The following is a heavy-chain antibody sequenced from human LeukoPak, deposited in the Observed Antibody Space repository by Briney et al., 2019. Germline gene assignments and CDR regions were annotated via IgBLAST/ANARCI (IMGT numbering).Heavy chain of an antibody. D-gene: IGHD2-15*01. CDR1: GGSISSYY. CDR3: ARDPNCSGGSCYFD. J-gene: IGHJ4*02. CDR2: IYYSGST. V-gene: IGHV4-59*08. Sequence: SETLSLTCTVSGGSISSYYWSWIRQPPGKGLEWIGYIYYSGSTNYNPSLKSRVTISVDTSKNQFSLKLSSVTAADTAVYYCARDPNCSGGSCYFDWGQGTLVTVSS.